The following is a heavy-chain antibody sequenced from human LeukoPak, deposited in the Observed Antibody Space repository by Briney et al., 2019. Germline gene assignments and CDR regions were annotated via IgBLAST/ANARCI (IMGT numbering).Heavy chain of an antibody. CDR3: ARDRGDYDYVWGSYRYIRLFDY. CDR2: ISAYNGNT. V-gene: IGHV1-18*04. J-gene: IGHJ4*02. Sequence: ASVKVSCKASGYTFTSYGISWVRRAPGQGLEWMGWISAYNGNTNYAQKLQGRVTMTTDTSTSTAYMELRSLRSDDTAVYYCARDRGDYDYVWGSYRYIRLFDYWGQGTLVTVSS. D-gene: IGHD3-16*02. CDR1: GYTFTSYG.